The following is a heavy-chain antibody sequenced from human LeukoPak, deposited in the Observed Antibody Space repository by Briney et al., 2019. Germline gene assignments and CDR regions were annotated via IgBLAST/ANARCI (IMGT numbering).Heavy chain of an antibody. J-gene: IGHJ4*02. CDR2: ISKRSGHI. CDR1: GFTFKSFV. D-gene: IGHD3-9*01. V-gene: IGHV3-21*05. CDR3: IRFDGGFDS. Sequence: GGSLRLSCAASGFTFKSFVMGCVRQAPGRGLEWVSYISKRSGHIYHTDSVEGRFTTSRDNANDSVYLQMNNLRVEDTAIYFCIRFDGGFDSWGQGALVTVSS.